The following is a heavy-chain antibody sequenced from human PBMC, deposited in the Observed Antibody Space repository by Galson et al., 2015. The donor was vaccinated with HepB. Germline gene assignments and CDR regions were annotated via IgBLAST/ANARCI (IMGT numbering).Heavy chain of an antibody. CDR1: GYTFTSYA. CDR2: INAGNGNT. J-gene: IGHJ5*02. Sequence: SVKVSCKASGYTFTSYAMHWVRQAPGQRLEWMGWINAGNGNTKYSQKFQGRVTITRDTSASTAYMELSSLRSEDTAVYYCAIGRDCYGSGSYDNWFDPWGQGTLVTVSS. D-gene: IGHD3-10*01. V-gene: IGHV1-3*01. CDR3: AIGRDCYGSGSYDNWFDP.